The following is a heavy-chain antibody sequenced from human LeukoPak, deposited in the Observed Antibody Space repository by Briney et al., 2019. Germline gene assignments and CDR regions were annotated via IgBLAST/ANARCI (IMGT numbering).Heavy chain of an antibody. CDR2: IYTSGST. Sequence: SETLSLTCTVSGGSISSYYWSWIRQPPGKGLEWIGYIYTSGSTNYNPSLKSRVTISVDTSKNQFSLKLSSVTAADTAVYYCARHPRAGTPWAFDIWGQGTVVTVSS. CDR1: GGSISSYY. V-gene: IGHV4-4*09. CDR3: ARHPRAGTPWAFDI. J-gene: IGHJ3*02. D-gene: IGHD6-19*01.